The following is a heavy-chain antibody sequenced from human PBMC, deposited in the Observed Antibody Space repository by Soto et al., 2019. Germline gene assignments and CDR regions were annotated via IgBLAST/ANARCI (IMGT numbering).Heavy chain of an antibody. CDR2: IYYSGNT. J-gene: IGHJ6*01. D-gene: IGHD1-1*01. V-gene: IGHV4-39*01. Sequence: PSETLSLTCTVSGGSIVTGSYYWGWIRQPPGKGLEWLGHIYYSGNTYYPPSLKSRVTISVDTSKNQFSLRLSSVTAADTAVYYCARLPQEYNYYGMDVWGRGPRSPSPQ. CDR1: GGSIVTGSYY. CDR3: ARLPQEYNYYGMDV.